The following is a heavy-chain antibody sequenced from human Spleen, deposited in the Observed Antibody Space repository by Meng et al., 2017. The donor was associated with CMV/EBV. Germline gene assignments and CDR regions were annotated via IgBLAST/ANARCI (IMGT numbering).Heavy chain of an antibody. J-gene: IGHJ4*02. D-gene: IGHD6-19*01. CDR3: ARLVTDGGYSSGWSFDY. Sequence: SGPTLVKPTETLTLTCTVSGFSLSNARMGVSWIRQPPGKALERLAHIFSNDEKSYSTSLKSRLTISKDTSKSQVVLTMTNMDPVDTATYYCARLVTDGGYSSGWSFDYWGQGTLVTVSS. V-gene: IGHV2-26*01. CDR2: IFSNDEK. CDR1: GFSLSNARMG.